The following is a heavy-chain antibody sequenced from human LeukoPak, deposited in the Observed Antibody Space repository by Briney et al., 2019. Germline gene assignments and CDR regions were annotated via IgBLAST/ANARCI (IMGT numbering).Heavy chain of an antibody. V-gene: IGHV4-39*01. J-gene: IGHJ6*04. CDR3: ASVDISIDV. CDR1: GGSISSSSYY. D-gene: IGHD2-2*03. CDR2: IYYSGST. Sequence: PSETLSLTCTVSGGSISSSSYYWGWIRQPPGKGLEWIGSIYYSGSTYYNPSLKSRVTISVDTSKNQFSLKLSSVTAADTAVYYCASVDISIDVWGKGTTVTVSS.